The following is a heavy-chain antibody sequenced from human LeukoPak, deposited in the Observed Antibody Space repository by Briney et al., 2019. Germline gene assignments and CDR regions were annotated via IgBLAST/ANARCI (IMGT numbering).Heavy chain of an antibody. D-gene: IGHD3-16*02. J-gene: IGHJ6*02. CDR2: ISGSGGST. CDR3: AKEGRSSHFYYSMDV. CDR1: GFTFSSYA. Sequence: GGSLRLSCAASGFTFSSYAMSWVRQAPGKGLEWVSAISGSGGSTYYADSVKGRFTISRDNSKNTLYLQMNSLRAEDTAVYDCAKEGRSSHFYYSMDVWGQGTTVTVSS. V-gene: IGHV3-23*01.